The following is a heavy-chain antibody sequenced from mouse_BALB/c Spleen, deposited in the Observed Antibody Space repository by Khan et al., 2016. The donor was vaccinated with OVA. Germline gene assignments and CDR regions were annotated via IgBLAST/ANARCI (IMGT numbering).Heavy chain of an antibody. CDR2: ISSGGDYT. CDR1: GFTFSTYA. J-gene: IGHJ3*01. V-gene: IGHV5-9-3*01. D-gene: IGHD1-1*01. Sequence: EVQLVESGGGLVKPGGPLKLSCAASGFTFSTYAMSWVRQTPEKRLEWVATISSGGDYTYYPDNLEGRFTISRDNAKNTLYLQMSSLRSEDTAIYYCARHNYGPFAYWGQGTLLTVSA. CDR3: ARHNYGPFAY.